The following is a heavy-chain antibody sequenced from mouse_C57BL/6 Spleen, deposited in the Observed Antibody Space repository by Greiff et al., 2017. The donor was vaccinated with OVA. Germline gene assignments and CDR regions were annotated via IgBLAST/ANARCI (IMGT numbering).Heavy chain of an antibody. CDR2: IYPGDGDT. Sequence: QVQLQQSGPELVKPGASVKISCKASGYAFSSSWMNWVKQRPGKGLEWIGRIYPGDGDTNYNGKFKGKATLTADKSSSTAYMQLSSLTSEDSAVYFCAKLGRDAMDDWGQGTSVTVSS. D-gene: IGHD4-1*01. V-gene: IGHV1-82*01. J-gene: IGHJ4*01. CDR3: AKLGRDAMDD. CDR1: GYAFSSSW.